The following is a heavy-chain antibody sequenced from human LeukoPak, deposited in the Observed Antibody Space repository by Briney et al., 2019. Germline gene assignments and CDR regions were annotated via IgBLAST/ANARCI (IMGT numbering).Heavy chain of an antibody. CDR2: IRAYNGNT. J-gene: IGHJ4*02. CDR3: ARTPTFGELNDFDY. Sequence: ASVKVSCKASGYTFTSYGISWVRQAPGQGLEWMGWIRAYNGNTNYAQKLQGRVTMTTDTSTSTAYMELRSLRSDDTAVYYCARTPTFGELNDFDYWGQGTLVTVSS. V-gene: IGHV1-18*01. D-gene: IGHD3-10*01. CDR1: GYTFTSYG.